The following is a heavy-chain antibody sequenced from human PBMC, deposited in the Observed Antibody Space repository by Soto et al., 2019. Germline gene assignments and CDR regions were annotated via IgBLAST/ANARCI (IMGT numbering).Heavy chain of an antibody. V-gene: IGHV1-69*01. CDR2: IIPIFGTA. Sequence: QVQLVQSGAEVKKPGSSVKVSCKASGGTFSSYAISWVRQAPGQGLEWMGGIIPIFGTANYAQKFQGRVTITADEATSTAYMELSCLRSEDTAVYYCARDGTYSSGWLHPVFDYWGQGTLVTVSS. J-gene: IGHJ4*02. CDR3: ARDGTYSSGWLHPVFDY. D-gene: IGHD6-19*01. CDR1: GGTFSSYA.